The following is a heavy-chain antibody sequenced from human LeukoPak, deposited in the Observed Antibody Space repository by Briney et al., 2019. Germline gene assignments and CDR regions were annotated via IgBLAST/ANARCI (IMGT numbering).Heavy chain of an antibody. CDR3: ARQAPSSKYYYDSSGYSFDY. J-gene: IGHJ4*02. CDR1: GGSISSYY. V-gene: IGHV4-59*01. Sequence: SETLSLTCTVSGGSISSYYWSWIRQPPGKGLEWIGYVYYSGSTSYNPSLKSRVTISVDTSKNQFSLKLSSVTAADAAVYYCARQAPSSKYYYDSSGYSFDYWGQGTLVTVSS. D-gene: IGHD3-22*01. CDR2: VYYSGST.